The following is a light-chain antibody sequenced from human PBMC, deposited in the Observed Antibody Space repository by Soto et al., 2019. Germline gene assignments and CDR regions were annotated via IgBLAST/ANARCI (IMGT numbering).Light chain of an antibody. Sequence: QSALTQPASVSGSLGQSITISCTGTSSDVGAYNFVSWYQQHPGKLPKLMIFDVSRRPSGVSDRFSGSKSGNTASLTISGLQAEDEGDYYCISYTSSSTHVFGSGTKLTVL. J-gene: IGLJ1*01. CDR3: ISYTSSSTHV. CDR2: DVS. CDR1: SSDVGAYNF. V-gene: IGLV2-14*03.